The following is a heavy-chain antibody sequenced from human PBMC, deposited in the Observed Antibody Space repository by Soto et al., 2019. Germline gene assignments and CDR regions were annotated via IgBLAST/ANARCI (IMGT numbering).Heavy chain of an antibody. CDR2: ISYDGSNK. V-gene: IGHV3-30-3*01. CDR1: GFTFSSYA. J-gene: IGHJ6*02. Sequence: QVQLVESGGGVVQPGRSLRLSCAASGFTFSSYAMHWVRQAPGKGLEWVAVISYDGSNKYYADSVKGRFTISRENSKNTLYLQMNSLRAEDTAVYYCAREHVESSGWYDYYYYGMDGWGQGTTVTVSS. D-gene: IGHD6-13*01. CDR3: AREHVESSGWYDYYYYGMDG.